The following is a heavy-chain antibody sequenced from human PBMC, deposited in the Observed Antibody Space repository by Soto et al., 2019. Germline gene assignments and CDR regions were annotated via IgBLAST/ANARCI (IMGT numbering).Heavy chain of an antibody. Sequence: QVQLVESGGGVVQPGRSLRLSCAASGFTFSYYGMHWVRQAPGKGLEWVAVIWYDGSNKYYADSVKGRFTISRDNSKNTLYLQMNSLRAEDTAVYYCARDLEGPFDYWGPGTLVTVSS. CDR1: GFTFSYYG. CDR3: ARDLEGPFDY. CDR2: IWYDGSNK. D-gene: IGHD1-1*01. J-gene: IGHJ4*02. V-gene: IGHV3-33*01.